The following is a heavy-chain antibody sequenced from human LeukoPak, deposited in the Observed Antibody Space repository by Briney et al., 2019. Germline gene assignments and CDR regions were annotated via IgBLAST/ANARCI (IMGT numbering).Heavy chain of an antibody. D-gene: IGHD4/OR15-4a*01. Sequence: SETLSLTCTISAASISSSSHHWGWIRQSPGKGLEWLGSIYYGQTIYYNPSLNSRVTISVVTSKDQFTLQLNSVTAADTAVYYCVRHAGRGGATMGAFDSWGQGSLSPSPQ. CDR1: AASISSSSHH. CDR3: VRHAGRGGATMGAFDS. V-gene: IGHV4-39*01. J-gene: IGHJ5*01. CDR2: IYYGQTI.